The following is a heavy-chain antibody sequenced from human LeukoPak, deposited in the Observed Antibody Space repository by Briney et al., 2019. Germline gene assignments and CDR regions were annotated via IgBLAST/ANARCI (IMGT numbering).Heavy chain of an antibody. J-gene: IGHJ4*02. V-gene: IGHV3-23*01. CDR2: ITGSTGRT. Sequence: PGGSLRLSCAASGFTFSIYAMTWFRQAPGKGLEWVSEITGSTGRTYYADSVNGRFTISRDNSKNTLFLQMSSLRGEDTAIYYCARRYCTNGVCYFFDYWGQGTLVTVSS. CDR1: GFTFSIYA. CDR3: ARRYCTNGVCYFFDY. D-gene: IGHD2-8*01.